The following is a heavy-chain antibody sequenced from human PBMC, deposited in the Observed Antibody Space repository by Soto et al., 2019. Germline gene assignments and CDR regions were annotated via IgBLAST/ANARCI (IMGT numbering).Heavy chain of an antibody. V-gene: IGHV1-18*04. CDR1: GYTFTSYG. D-gene: IGHD3-22*01. J-gene: IGHJ4*02. CDR2: ISAYNGNT. CDR3: ASILYYYDSTSYRPLYCFDY. Sequence: GASVKVSCKASGYTFTSYGISWVRQAPGQGLEWMGWISAYNGNTNYAQKLQGRVTMTTDTSTSTAYMALRSLRSDDTAVCYCASILYYYDSTSYRPLYCFDYWGQGTPVTVSS.